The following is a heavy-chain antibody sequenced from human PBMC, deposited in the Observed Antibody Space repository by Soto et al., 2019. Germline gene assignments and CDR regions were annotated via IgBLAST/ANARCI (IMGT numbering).Heavy chain of an antibody. D-gene: IGHD2-15*01. Sequence: SGGSLRLSCAASGFTFSSYWMSWVRQAPGKGLEWVADIKQDGSEKYYVDSVKGRFTISRDNAKNSLYLQMNSLRAEDTAVYYCARSGGGPRFPMYYFDYWGQGTLVTVSS. CDR1: GFTFSSYW. V-gene: IGHV3-7*01. J-gene: IGHJ4*02. CDR3: ARSGGGPRFPMYYFDY. CDR2: IKQDGSEK.